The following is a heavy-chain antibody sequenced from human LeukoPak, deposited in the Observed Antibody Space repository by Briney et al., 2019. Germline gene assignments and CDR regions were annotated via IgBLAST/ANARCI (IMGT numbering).Heavy chain of an antibody. CDR3: ARDLRWYFDL. CDR1: GFTFSDYY. J-gene: IGHJ2*01. CDR2: IKQDGSEK. V-gene: IGHV3-7*01. D-gene: IGHD3-16*01. Sequence: GGSLRLSCAASGFTFSDYYMSWVRQAPGKGLEWVANIKQDGSEKYYVDSVKGRFTISRDNAKNSLYLQMNSLRAEDTAVYYCARDLRWYFDLWGRGTLVTVSS.